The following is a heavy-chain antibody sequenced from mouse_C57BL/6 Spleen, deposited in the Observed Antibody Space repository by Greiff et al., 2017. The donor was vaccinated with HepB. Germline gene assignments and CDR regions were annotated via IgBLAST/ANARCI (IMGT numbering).Heavy chain of an antibody. J-gene: IGHJ1*03. V-gene: IGHV14-3*01. CDR1: GFNIKNTY. CDR3: ARSGAYYYGSSYKSYWYFDV. CDR2: IDPANGNT. Sequence: VQLQQSVAELVRPGASVKLSCTASGFNIKNTYMHWVKQRPEQGLEWIGRIDPANGNTKYAPKFQGKATITADTSSNTAYLQLSSLTSEDTAIYYCARSGAYYYGSSYKSYWYFDVWGTGTTVTVSS. D-gene: IGHD1-1*01.